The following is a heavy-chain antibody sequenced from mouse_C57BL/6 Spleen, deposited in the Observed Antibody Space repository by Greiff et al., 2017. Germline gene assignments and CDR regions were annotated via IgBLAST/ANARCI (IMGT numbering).Heavy chain of an antibody. V-gene: IGHV1-18*01. J-gene: IGHJ1*03. CDR3: ARGMDYDDGWYFDV. CDR2: INPNNGGT. D-gene: IGHD2-4*01. CDR1: GYTFTDYN. Sequence: EVQLQESGPELVKPGASVKIPCKASGYTFTDYNMDWVKQSHGKSLEWIGDINPNNGGTIYNQKFKGKATLTVDKSSSTAYMELRSLTSEDTAVYYCARGMDYDDGWYFDVWGTGTTVTVSS.